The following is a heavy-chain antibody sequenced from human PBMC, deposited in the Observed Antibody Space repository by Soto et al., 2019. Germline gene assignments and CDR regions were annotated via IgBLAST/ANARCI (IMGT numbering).Heavy chain of an antibody. J-gene: IGHJ4*02. CDR3: AKAPVYDSSGYSFDY. CDR2: ISDSGGST. D-gene: IGHD3-22*01. V-gene: IGHV3-23*01. Sequence: PGGSLRLSCAAAGFTFGDYTMSWVRQAPGKGLEWVSAISDSGGSTSYADSVKGRFSVSRDNSKNTLYLQMNSLRAEDTAVYYCAKAPVYDSSGYSFDYWGQGTLVTVSS. CDR1: GFTFGDYT.